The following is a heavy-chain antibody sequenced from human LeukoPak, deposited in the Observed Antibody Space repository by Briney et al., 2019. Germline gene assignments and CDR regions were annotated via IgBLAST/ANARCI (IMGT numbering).Heavy chain of an antibody. D-gene: IGHD1-20*01. CDR3: AHRRSGYDWNHGDFDY. CDR2: IYWDDDK. V-gene: IGHV2-5*02. Sequence: SGPTLVNPTQTLTLTCSFSGFSLTTRPLGVGWIRQPPGKALEWLAVIYWDDDKRYNPSLKTRLTVTTATSKNQVVLIMTNMDPVDIATYYCAHRRSGYDWNHGDFDYWGQGTLVTVSS. CDR1: GFSLTTRPLG. J-gene: IGHJ4*02.